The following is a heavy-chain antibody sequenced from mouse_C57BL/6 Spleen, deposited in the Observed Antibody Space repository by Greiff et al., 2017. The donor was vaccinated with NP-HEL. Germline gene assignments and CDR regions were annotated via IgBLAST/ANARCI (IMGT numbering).Heavy chain of an antibody. CDR3: ARSGISTTVVFDY. Sequence: QVQLQQPGAELVMPGASVKLSCKASGYTFTSYWMHWVKQRPGQGLEWIGEIDPSDSYPNYNQKFKGKSTLTVDKSSSTAYMQLSSLTSEDSAVYYCARSGISTTVVFDYWGQGTTLTVSS. CDR1: GYTFTSYW. CDR2: IDPSDSYP. V-gene: IGHV1-69*01. J-gene: IGHJ2*01. D-gene: IGHD1-1*01.